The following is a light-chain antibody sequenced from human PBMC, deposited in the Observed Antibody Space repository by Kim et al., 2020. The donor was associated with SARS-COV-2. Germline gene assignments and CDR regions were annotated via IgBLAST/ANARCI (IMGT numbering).Light chain of an antibody. Sequence: GVTRSWTGSSSNIGAGYDVHWYQYLPGTGPKLLIYGNSHRPSGVPDRFSGSQSGTSASLAITGLQAEDEADYYCHSYDSSLSGSVFGGGTQLTVL. V-gene: IGLV1-40*01. J-gene: IGLJ2*01. CDR3: HSYDSSLSGSV. CDR2: GNS. CDR1: SSNIGAGYD.